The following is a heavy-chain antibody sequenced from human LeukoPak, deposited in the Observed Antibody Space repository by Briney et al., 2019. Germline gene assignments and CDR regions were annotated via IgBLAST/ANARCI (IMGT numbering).Heavy chain of an antibody. J-gene: IGHJ4*02. Sequence: SETLSLTCTVSGGSISSYYWSWIRQPPGKGLEWIGYIYYSGSTNYNPSLKSRVTISVDTSKNQFSLKLSSVTAADTAVYYCARSGGARWSGFDYWGQGTLVTVSS. D-gene: IGHD3-3*01. V-gene: IGHV4-59*01. CDR2: IYYSGST. CDR3: ARSGGARWSGFDY. CDR1: GGSISSYY.